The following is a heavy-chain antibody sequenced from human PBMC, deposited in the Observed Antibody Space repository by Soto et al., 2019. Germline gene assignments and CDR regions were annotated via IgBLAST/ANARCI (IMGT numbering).Heavy chain of an antibody. V-gene: IGHV1-2*02. CDR2: INPNSGGT. CDR1: GYPFTGYY. J-gene: IGHJ4*02. CDR3: ARDFVYSSTYYFDY. Sequence: GSVKVSFKASGYPFTGYYMHLVRQAPGQGLEWMGWINPNSGGTNYAQKFQGRVTMTRDTSISTAYMELSRLRSDDTAVYYRARDFVYSSTYYFDYWGQGTMVTVSS. D-gene: IGHD6-13*01.